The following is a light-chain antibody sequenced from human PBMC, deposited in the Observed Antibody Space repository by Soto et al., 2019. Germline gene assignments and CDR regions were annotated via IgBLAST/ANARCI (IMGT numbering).Light chain of an antibody. J-gene: IGLJ1*01. CDR2: DVS. V-gene: IGLV2-14*01. CDR3: SSYTGSSLYV. Sequence: QSVLTQPASVSGSPGQSITISCTGTSSDVGYSNYVSWYQQLPGKAPRLMIYDVSDRPSGVSNRFSGSKSGSTDSLTISGLQAEEEADYYCSSYTGSSLYVFGTGTKVTVL. CDR1: SSDVGYSNY.